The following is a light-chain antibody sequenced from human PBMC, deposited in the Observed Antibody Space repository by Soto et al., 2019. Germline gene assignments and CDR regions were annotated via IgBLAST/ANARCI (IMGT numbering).Light chain of an antibody. J-gene: IGLJ1*01. CDR3: SAYTVSRTYV. CDR1: GSDVGGYNY. CDR2: NVY. V-gene: IGLV2-14*03. Sequence: QSVLTQPASVSGSPGQSITLSCTGTGSDVGGYNYVSWHQQHPGKAPKLMIYNVYDRPSGISYRFSGSKSGNTASLTISGLQGEDEADYYCSAYTVSRTYVFGTGTKVTVL.